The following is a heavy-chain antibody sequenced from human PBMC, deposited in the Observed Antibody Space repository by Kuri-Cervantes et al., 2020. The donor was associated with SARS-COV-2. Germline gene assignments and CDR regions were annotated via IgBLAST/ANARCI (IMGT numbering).Heavy chain of an antibody. V-gene: IGHV4-59*12. Sequence: SGLLCPTWTVSGGSISSYYWSWIRQPPGKGLEWIGYIYYSGSTNYNPSLKSRVTISVDTSKNQFSLQLNSVTPEDTAVYYCARVPWFRELTFNWFDPWGQGTLVTVSS. J-gene: IGHJ5*02. D-gene: IGHD3-10*01. CDR2: IYYSGST. CDR1: GGSISSYY. CDR3: ARVPWFRELTFNWFDP.